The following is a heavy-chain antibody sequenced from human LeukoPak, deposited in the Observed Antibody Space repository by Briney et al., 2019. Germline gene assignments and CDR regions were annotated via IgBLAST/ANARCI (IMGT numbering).Heavy chain of an antibody. CDR1: GGTFSSYA. Sequence: SVKVSCKASGGTFSSYAISWVRQAPGQGLEWMGGIIPIFGTANYAQKFQGRVTITADESTSTAYMELSSLRSEDTAVYYCARDRYCSGGSCYLGDGYWGQGTLATVSS. CDR2: IIPIFGTA. J-gene: IGHJ4*02. CDR3: ARDRYCSGGSCYLGDGY. V-gene: IGHV1-69*01. D-gene: IGHD2-15*01.